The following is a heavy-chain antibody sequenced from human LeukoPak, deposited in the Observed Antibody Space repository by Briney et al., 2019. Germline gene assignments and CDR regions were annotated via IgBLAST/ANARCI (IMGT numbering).Heavy chain of an antibody. D-gene: IGHD3-22*01. CDR2: IYPGDSDT. V-gene: IGHV5-51*01. CDR3: ARPIVYDSSGYYPGAFDI. Sequence: GESLKISCEGSGFMFTTYWIGWVRQMPGKGLEWMGIIYPGDSDTRYSPSFQGQVTISADKSISTAYLQWSSLKASDTAMYYCARPIVYDSSGYYPGAFDIWGQGTMVTVSS. J-gene: IGHJ3*02. CDR1: GFMFTTYW.